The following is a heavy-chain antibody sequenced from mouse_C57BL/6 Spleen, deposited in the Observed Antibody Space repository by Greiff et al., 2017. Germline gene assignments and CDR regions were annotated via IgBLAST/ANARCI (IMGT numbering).Heavy chain of an antibody. Sequence: VQRVESGAELARPGASVKMSCKASGYTFTSYTMHWVKQRPGQGLEWIGYINPSSGYTKYNQKFKDKATLTADKSSSTAYMQLSSLTSEDSAVYYCARSGRDYFDYWGQGTTLTVSS. CDR1: GYTFTSYT. J-gene: IGHJ2*01. V-gene: IGHV1-4*01. CDR2: INPSSGYT. CDR3: ARSGRDYFDY. D-gene: IGHD3-1*01.